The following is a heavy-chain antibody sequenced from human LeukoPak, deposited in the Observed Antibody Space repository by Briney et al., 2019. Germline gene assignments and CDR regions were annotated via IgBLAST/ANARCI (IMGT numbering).Heavy chain of an antibody. CDR1: GFTFSRYA. J-gene: IGHJ6*03. V-gene: IGHV3-23*01. D-gene: IGHD3-3*01. CDR2: ISPSGDAT. CDR3: AREVRAYYDFWSGPSPFYYYYYMDV. Sequence: PGGSLRLSCIASGFTFSRYAMSWVRQAPGKGLEWVSGISPSGDATFYADSVKGRFTISRDNAKNSLYLQMNSLRAEDTAVYYCAREVRAYYDFWSGPSPFYYYYYMDVWGKGTTVTVSS.